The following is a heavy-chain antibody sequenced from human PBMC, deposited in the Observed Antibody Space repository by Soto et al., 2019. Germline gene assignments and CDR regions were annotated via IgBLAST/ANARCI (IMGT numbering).Heavy chain of an antibody. J-gene: IGHJ3*02. CDR2: ISGNGGST. CDR1: GLTFRIHP. V-gene: IGHV3-23*01. CDR3: AKRLFAIVVVGGYDI. Sequence: EVQLLESGGGLVQPGGSLRLSCEASGLTFRIHPMGWVRQAPGKGLEWVPDISGNGGSTYYADSVKGRFTIARDNSKNTLFLEMNSLRVEDTAVYYCAKRLFAIVVVGGYDIWGQGTKVTVSS. D-gene: IGHD5-18*01.